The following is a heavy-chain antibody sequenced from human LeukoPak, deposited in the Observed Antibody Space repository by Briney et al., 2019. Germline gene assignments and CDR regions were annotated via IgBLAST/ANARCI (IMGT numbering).Heavy chain of an antibody. Sequence: ASVKVSCKASRGTFSSYAISWVRQAPGQGLEWMGGIIPIFGTANYAQKFQGRVTITADESTSTAYMELSSLRSEDTAVYYCARGPSGWAEYYYYYGMDVWGQGTTVTVSS. CDR1: RGTFSSYA. J-gene: IGHJ6*02. CDR3: ARGPSGWAEYYYYYGMDV. V-gene: IGHV1-69*13. CDR2: IIPIFGTA. D-gene: IGHD6-19*01.